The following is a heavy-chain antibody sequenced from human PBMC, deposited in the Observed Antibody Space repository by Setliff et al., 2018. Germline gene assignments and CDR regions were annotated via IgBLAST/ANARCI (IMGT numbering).Heavy chain of an antibody. CDR1: GFTFSSYS. D-gene: IGHD3-16*01. CDR3: ARTTGYRLEGDFDY. Sequence: PGESLKISCAASGFTFSSYSMNWVRQAPGKGLEWVSSISSSSSYIYYADSVKGRFTVSRDNAKNSLYLQMTSLRAEDTAIYYCARTTGYRLEGDFDYWGQGTLVTVSS. V-gene: IGHV3-21*04. J-gene: IGHJ4*02. CDR2: ISSSSSYI.